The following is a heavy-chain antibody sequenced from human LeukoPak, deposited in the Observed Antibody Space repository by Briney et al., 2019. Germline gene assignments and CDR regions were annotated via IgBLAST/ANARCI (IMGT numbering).Heavy chain of an antibody. D-gene: IGHD1-26*01. CDR3: ARGTRWEPFDY. Sequence: GGSLRLSCSASGFTFSSYTMNWVRQAPGKGLVWVSYISLTSTINYADSVKGRFTISRNNAKNSLHLQMNSLRAEDTAVYFCARGTRWEPFDYWGQGTLVTVSS. CDR1: GFTFSSYT. J-gene: IGHJ4*02. V-gene: IGHV3-48*01. CDR2: ISLTSTI.